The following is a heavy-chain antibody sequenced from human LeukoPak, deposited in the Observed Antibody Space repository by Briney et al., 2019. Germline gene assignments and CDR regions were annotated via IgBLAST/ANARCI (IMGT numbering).Heavy chain of an antibody. CDR3: DPHDSSSHF. D-gene: IGHD6-6*01. J-gene: IGHJ4*02. CDR2: ISSDGSNK. CDR1: GFIFSSYA. V-gene: IGHV3-30*09. Sequence: GGSLRLSCAASGFIFSSYAMHWVRQAPGKGLEWVAFISSDGSNKYYADSVKGRFAISRDNSKNTLYLQMNSLGDEDTAVYYCDPHDSSSHFWGQGTLVTVSS.